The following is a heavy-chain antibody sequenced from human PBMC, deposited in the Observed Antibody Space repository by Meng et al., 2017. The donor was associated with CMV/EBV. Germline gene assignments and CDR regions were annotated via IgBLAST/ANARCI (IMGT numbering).Heavy chain of an antibody. V-gene: IGHV3-30*02. CDR3: AKVLSNWNYLGAFDY. Sequence: GGPLRLSCAASGFTFSSYGMHWVRQAPGKGLEWVAFIRYDGSNKYYADSVKGRFTISRDNSKNTLYLQMNSLRAEDTAVYYCAKVLSNWNYLGAFDYWGQGTLVTVSS. CDR2: IRYDGSNK. J-gene: IGHJ4*02. CDR1: GFTFSSYG. D-gene: IGHD1-7*01.